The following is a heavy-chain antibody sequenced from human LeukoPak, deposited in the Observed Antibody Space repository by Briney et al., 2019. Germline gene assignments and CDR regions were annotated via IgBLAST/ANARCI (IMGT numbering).Heavy chain of an antibody. CDR1: GGTFSSYA. CDR3: ASHFGVRPFDY. V-gene: IGHV1-69*13. J-gene: IGHJ4*02. Sequence: GASVEVSCKASGGTFSSYAISWVRQAPGQGLEWMGGIIPIFGTANYAQKFQGRVTITADESTSTAYMELSSLRSEDTAVYYCASHFGVRPFDYWGQGTLVTVSS. D-gene: IGHD3-10*01. CDR2: IIPIFGTA.